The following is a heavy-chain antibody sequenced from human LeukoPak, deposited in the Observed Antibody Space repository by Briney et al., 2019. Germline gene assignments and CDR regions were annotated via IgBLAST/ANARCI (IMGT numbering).Heavy chain of an antibody. CDR2: INAGNGNT. CDR1: GYTFTSYA. Sequence: ASVKVSCKASGYTFTSYAMHWVRQAPGQRLEWMGWINAGNGNTKYSQKFQGRVTITRDTSASTAYMELSSLRSEDTAVYYCARDLVRIVVVPAATWFDPWGQGTLVTVSS. V-gene: IGHV1-3*01. CDR3: ARDLVRIVVVPAATWFDP. D-gene: IGHD2-2*01. J-gene: IGHJ5*02.